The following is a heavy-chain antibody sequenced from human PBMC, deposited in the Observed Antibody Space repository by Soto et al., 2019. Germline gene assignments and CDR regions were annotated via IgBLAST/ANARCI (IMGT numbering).Heavy chain of an antibody. CDR2: MFHSGRT. CDR1: GDSISSYF. J-gene: IGHJ3*01. D-gene: IGHD3-22*01. CDR3: AKAVKYHDSIGYDAFAA. V-gene: IGHV4-59*01. Sequence: SETLSLTCTVSGDSISSYFWTWIRQPPGKALEWIGYMFHSGRTNYNPSLTSRVTMSADTSNNQFSLTLTSVTAADTAVYYCAKAVKYHDSIGYDAFAAWGQGIMVTVSS.